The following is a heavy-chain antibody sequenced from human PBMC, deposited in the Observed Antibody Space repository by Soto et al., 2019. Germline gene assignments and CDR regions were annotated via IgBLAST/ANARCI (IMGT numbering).Heavy chain of an antibody. V-gene: IGHV1-69*06. CDR3: AEDIVVVPAAMRGYYYYGMDV. CDR2: IIPIFGTA. D-gene: IGHD2-2*01. CDR1: GGTFSSYA. Sequence: SVKVSCKASGGTFSSYAISWVRQAPGQGLEWMGGIIPIFGTANYAQKFQGRVTITADKSTSTAYMELSSLRSEDTAVYYCAEDIVVVPAAMRGYYYYGMDVWGQGTTVTVS. J-gene: IGHJ6*02.